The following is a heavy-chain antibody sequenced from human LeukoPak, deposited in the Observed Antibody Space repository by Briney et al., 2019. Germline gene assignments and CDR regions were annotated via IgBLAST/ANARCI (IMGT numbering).Heavy chain of an antibody. CDR2: IYYSGST. CDR1: GGSISSYY. CDR3: ASSGYRYGMDV. D-gene: IGHD3-22*01. V-gene: IGHV4-59*01. Sequence: SETLSLTCTVSGGSISSYYWSWIRQPPGKGLEWIGYIYYSGSTNYNPSHKSRVTISVDTSKNQFSLKLSSVTAADTAVYYCASSGYRYGMDVWGQGTTVTVSS. J-gene: IGHJ6*02.